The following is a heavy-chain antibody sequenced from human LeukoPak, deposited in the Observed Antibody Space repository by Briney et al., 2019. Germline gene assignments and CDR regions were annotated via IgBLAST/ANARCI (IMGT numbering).Heavy chain of an antibody. D-gene: IGHD1-26*01. J-gene: IGHJ3*02. Sequence: GWSLRLSCAASGFTFSSYSMNWVRQAPGKGLEWVSSISSSSSYIYYADSVKGRFTISRDNAKNSLYLQMNSLRAEDTAVYYCARGGGSYYSTHDAFDIWGQGTMVTVSS. CDR2: ISSSSSYI. V-gene: IGHV3-21*01. CDR1: GFTFSSYS. CDR3: ARGGGSYYSTHDAFDI.